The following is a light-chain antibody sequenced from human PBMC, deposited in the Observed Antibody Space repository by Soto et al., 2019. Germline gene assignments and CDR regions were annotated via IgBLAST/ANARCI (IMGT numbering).Light chain of an antibody. V-gene: IGLV1-44*01. Sequence: QPVLTQPPSASGTPGQRVTISCSGSSSNIGSNTIHWYQQLPGTAPKLLIHSDDKLPSGVPDRFSGSKSGTSGSLAISGLQSGDEADYYCAAWDDSLNGFVFGAGTQLTVL. CDR2: SDD. CDR1: SSNIGSNT. J-gene: IGLJ7*01. CDR3: AAWDDSLNGFV.